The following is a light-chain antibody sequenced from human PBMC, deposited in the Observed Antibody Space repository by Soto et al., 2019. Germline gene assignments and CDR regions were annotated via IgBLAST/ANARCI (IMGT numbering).Light chain of an antibody. V-gene: IGKV1-39*01. Sequence: DIQMTQSPSSLSASVGDRVTMTCRASETISSFLNWYQHKPGTAPKLLISAASRLQSGVPSRFIGSGFGTDFTLTINGLQPEDFASYYCQQRYGTSPITFGQGTRLDI. CDR3: QQRYGTSPIT. CDR1: ETISSF. J-gene: IGKJ5*01. CDR2: AAS.